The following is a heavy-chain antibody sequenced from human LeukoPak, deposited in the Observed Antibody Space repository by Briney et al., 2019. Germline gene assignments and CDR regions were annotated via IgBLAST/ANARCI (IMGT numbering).Heavy chain of an antibody. CDR3: ARGYCSGARCSGAWFDP. J-gene: IGHJ5*02. D-gene: IGHD2-15*01. V-gene: IGHV1-2*02. CDR1: GYTFTGYS. CDR2: INPNSGGT. Sequence: ASVKVSCKASGYTFTGYSLHWVRQAPGQGLEWMGWINPNSGGTNYAQRFQGRVTMTRDTSISTSYIEPNRLTSDDTAVYYCARGYCSGARCSGAWFDPWGQGTLVTVSS.